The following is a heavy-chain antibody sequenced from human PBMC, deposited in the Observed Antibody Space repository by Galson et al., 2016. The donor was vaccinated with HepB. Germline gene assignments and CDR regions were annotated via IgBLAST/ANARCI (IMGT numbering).Heavy chain of an antibody. CDR1: GFTVSRYG. CDR2: MSKDGNKK. Sequence: SLRLSCAASGFTVSRYGMHWVRQAPGKGLEWVAVMSKDGNKKYYVDSVKGRFTISRDTSRNTLDLQMNSLRPEDTAVYYCATIEGWERDYGTDVWGQGTTVIVSS. D-gene: IGHD1-26*01. CDR3: ATIEGWERDYGTDV. J-gene: IGHJ6*02. V-gene: IGHV3-30*03.